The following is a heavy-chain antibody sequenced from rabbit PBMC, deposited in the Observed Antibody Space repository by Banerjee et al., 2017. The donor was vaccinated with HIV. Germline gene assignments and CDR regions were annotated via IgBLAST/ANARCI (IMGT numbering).Heavy chain of an antibody. V-gene: IGHV1S43*01. Sequence: YARWVNGRFTISSDNAQNTVDLKMTSLTAADTATYFCARCAGYAGYGYFNLWGQGTLVTVS. J-gene: IGHJ4*01. CDR3: ARCAGYAGYGYFNL. D-gene: IGHD7-1*01.